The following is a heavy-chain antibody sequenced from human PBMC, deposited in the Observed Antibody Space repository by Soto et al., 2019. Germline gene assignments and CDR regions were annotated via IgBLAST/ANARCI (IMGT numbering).Heavy chain of an antibody. J-gene: IGHJ4*02. Sequence: EVQLLESGGGLVQPGGALRLSCAASGFTFSSHAMSWVRQAPGKGLEWISSISAGSEGAYYADSVRGRFTISRDNSNNPLFLQMNRLRAEDTAVYYCARDLWWCLHWGQGTVVTVSS. D-gene: IGHD2-21*01. CDR3: ARDLWWCLH. CDR2: ISAGSEGA. CDR1: GFTFSSHA. V-gene: IGHV3-23*01.